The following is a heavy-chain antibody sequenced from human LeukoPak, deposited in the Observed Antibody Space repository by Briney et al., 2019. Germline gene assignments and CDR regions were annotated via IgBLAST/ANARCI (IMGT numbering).Heavy chain of an antibody. Sequence: ASVKVSCKVSGYTLTELSMHWVRQAPGKGLEWMGGFDPEDGETIYAQKFQGRVTMTEDTSTDTAYMELSSLRSEDTAVYYCATESMGFGELLSFYYWGQGTLVIVSS. V-gene: IGHV1-24*01. J-gene: IGHJ4*02. D-gene: IGHD3-10*01. CDR3: ATESMGFGELLSFYY. CDR1: GYTLTELS. CDR2: FDPEDGET.